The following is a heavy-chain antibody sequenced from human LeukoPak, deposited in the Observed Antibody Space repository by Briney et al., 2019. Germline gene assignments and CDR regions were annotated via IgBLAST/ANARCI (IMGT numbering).Heavy chain of an antibody. D-gene: IGHD3-3*01. CDR3: GSRRFRYYFDH. V-gene: IGHV4-34*01. Sequence: SETLSLTCAVYGGSFSGYHWSWIRQPPGKGLEWLGEINHNGSTNYNPSLKSRVTISVDTSKNQFSLKQSSVTAADTAVDYCGSRRFRYYFDHWGQGTLVTVSS. J-gene: IGHJ4*02. CDR1: GGSFSGYH. CDR2: INHNGST.